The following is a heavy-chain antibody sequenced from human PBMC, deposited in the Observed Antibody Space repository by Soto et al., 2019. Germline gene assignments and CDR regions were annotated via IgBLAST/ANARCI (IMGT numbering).Heavy chain of an antibody. Sequence: PVGSLRLSCAASGFTFSSCGMHWVRQAPGKGLEWVAVISYDGSNKYYADSVKGRFTISRDNSKNTLYLQMNSLRAEDTAVYYCAKSGTYSSSSGGYYYYGMDVWGQGTTVTVSS. CDR1: GFTFSSCG. J-gene: IGHJ6*02. CDR3: AKSGTYSSSSGGYYYYGMDV. D-gene: IGHD6-13*01. V-gene: IGHV3-30*18. CDR2: ISYDGSNK.